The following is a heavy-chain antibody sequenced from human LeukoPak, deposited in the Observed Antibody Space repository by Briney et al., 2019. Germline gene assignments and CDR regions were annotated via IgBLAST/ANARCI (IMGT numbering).Heavy chain of an antibody. CDR1: GGSISSSSYY. D-gene: IGHD6-19*01. V-gene: IGHV4-39*01. CDR2: NSGST. Sequence: SETLSLTCTVSGGSISSSSYYWGWIRQPPGKGLEWIGCNSGSTYYNPSLKSRVTISVDTSKNQLSLKLSSVTAADTAVYYCARRGRYSSGWSLFDYWGQGTLVTVSS. CDR3: ARRGRYSSGWSLFDY. J-gene: IGHJ4*02.